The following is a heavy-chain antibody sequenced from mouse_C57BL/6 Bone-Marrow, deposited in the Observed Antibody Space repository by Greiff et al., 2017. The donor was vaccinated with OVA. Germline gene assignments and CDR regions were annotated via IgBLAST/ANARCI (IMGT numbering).Heavy chain of an antibody. CDR3: ARSYYYGSSSPFAY. Sequence: DVMLVESGGGLVKPGGSLKLSCAASGFTFSDYGMHWVRQAPEKGLEWVAYISSGSSTIYYADTVKGRFTISRDNAKNTLFLQMTSLRSEDTAMYYCARSYYYGSSSPFAYWGQGTLVTVSA. CDR2: ISSGSSTI. CDR1: GFTFSDYG. D-gene: IGHD1-1*01. V-gene: IGHV5-17*01. J-gene: IGHJ3*01.